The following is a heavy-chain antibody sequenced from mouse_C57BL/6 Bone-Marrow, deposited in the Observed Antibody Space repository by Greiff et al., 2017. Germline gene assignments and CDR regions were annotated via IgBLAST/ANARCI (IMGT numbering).Heavy chain of an antibody. D-gene: IGHD2-12*01. Sequence: QVQLQQPGAELVMPGASVKLSCKASGYTFTSYWMHWVKQRPGQGLEWIGEIDPSDSYTNYNQKFKGKSTLTVDKSSSTANMQLSSLTSEDSAVYYCARWGGLRPVAYGGQGTLVTVSA. CDR2: IDPSDSYT. CDR1: GYTFTSYW. J-gene: IGHJ3*01. CDR3: ARWGGLRPVAY. V-gene: IGHV1-69*01.